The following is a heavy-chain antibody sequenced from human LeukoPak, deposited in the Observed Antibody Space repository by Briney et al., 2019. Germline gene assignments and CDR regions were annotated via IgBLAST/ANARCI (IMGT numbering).Heavy chain of an antibody. Sequence: ASVKVSCKASGYTFTGYYMHWVRQAPGQGLEWMGWISAYNGNTNYAQKLQGRVTMTTDTSTSTAYMELRSLRSDDTAVYYCARGREITMIVDFDYWGQGTLVTVSS. CDR2: ISAYNGNT. CDR3: ARGREITMIVDFDY. D-gene: IGHD3-22*01. V-gene: IGHV1-18*04. J-gene: IGHJ4*02. CDR1: GYTFTGYY.